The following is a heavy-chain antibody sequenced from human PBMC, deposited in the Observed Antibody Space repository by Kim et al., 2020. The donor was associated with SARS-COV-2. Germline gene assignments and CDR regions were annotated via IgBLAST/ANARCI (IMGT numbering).Heavy chain of an antibody. CDR3: ARDLRLSSDSSPYYLSRPDAFGI. D-gene: IGHD3-22*01. J-gene: IGHJ3*02. CDR1: GGSISRYY. V-gene: IGHV4-59*01. CDR2: IYYNGNT. Sequence: SETLSLTCTVSGGSISRYYWSWIRQPPGKGLDWIGYIYYNGNTNYNPSLKSRVTISLDTSKNQFSLNLTSVTAADTAVYYCARDLRLSSDSSPYYLSRPDAFGIWGQGTRVTVSS.